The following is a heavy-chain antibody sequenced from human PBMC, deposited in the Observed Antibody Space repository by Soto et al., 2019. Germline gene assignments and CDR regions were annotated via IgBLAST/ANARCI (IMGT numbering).Heavy chain of an antibody. Sequence: QVQLQESGPGLVKPSQTLSLTCTVSGGSISSGGYYWSWIRQHPGKGLEGIGYIYYSGSTYYNPSFKSRVTISVDTSKNQFSLKLSSVTAADTAVYYCARDCSGGSCYFGDAFDIWGQGTMVTVSS. D-gene: IGHD2-15*01. J-gene: IGHJ3*02. V-gene: IGHV4-31*03. CDR1: GGSISSGGYY. CDR3: ARDCSGGSCYFGDAFDI. CDR2: IYYSGST.